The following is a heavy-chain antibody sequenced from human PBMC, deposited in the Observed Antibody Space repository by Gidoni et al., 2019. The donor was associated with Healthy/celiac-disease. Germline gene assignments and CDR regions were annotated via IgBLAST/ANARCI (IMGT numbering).Heavy chain of an antibody. D-gene: IGHD3-3*01. J-gene: IGHJ4*02. CDR1: GFTFSSDS. Sequence: EVQLVESGGGLVKPGGSLRLSCAASGFTFSSDSMNWVRQAPGKGLEWVSSISSSSSYIYYADSVKGRFTISRDNAKNSLYLQMNSLRAEDTAVYYCARVITIFGVATSGFDYWGQGTLVTVSS. V-gene: IGHV3-21*01. CDR3: ARVITIFGVATSGFDY. CDR2: ISSSSSYI.